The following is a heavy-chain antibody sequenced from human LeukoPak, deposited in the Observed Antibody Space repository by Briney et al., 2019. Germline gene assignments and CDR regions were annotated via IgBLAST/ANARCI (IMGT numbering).Heavy chain of an antibody. CDR3: AREYGKIDPTFDY. V-gene: IGHV4-39*07. CDR1: GDSISSGNSF. Sequence: SETLSLTCTVSGDSISSGNSFWGWIRQPPGKSLEWIGTIYYSGDTFYNPSLKSRVSISLDTSKNQFSLTLTSVTAADTAVYFCAREYGKIDPTFDYWGQGTLVSVSS. D-gene: IGHD4-17*01. J-gene: IGHJ4*02. CDR2: IYYSGDT.